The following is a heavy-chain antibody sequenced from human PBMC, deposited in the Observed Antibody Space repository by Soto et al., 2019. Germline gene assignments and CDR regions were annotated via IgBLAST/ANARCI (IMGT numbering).Heavy chain of an antibody. D-gene: IGHD3-22*01. Sequence: GGSLRLSCAASGFTFTSYVMSWVRQAPGKGLEWVAGISGGGSTAFYADSVKGRFTISRDNAKNTVVLQMDSLRAEDTAIYYCAKDSNKYSSSLRGRYFDYWGQGTLVTVSS. CDR3: AKDSNKYSSSLRGRYFDY. V-gene: IGHV3-23*01. CDR1: GFTFTSYV. J-gene: IGHJ4*02. CDR2: ISGGGSTA.